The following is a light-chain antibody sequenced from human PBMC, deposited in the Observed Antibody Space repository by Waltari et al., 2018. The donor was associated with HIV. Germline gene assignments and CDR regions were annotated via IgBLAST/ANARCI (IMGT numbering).Light chain of an antibody. CDR2: EVS. J-gene: IGLJ3*02. CDR3: CSYDGSRAHIRV. CDR1: SGDVGAYDL. V-gene: IGLV2-23*02. Sequence: QSALAQPASVSGSPGQSLPLSCTGTSGDVGAYDLVSSYQQHPGNVPNLLIYEVSIRPSGVSNRFSGSKSGNTASLTISGRQTEDEADYYCCSYDGSRAHIRVFGGGTKLTVL.